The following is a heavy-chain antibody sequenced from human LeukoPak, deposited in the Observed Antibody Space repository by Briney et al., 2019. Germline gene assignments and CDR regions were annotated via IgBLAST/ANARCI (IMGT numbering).Heavy chain of an antibody. V-gene: IGHV1-8*01. CDR2: MNPNSGNT. Sequence: ASVKVSCKASGYTFTSYDINWVRQATGRGLEWMGWMNPNSGNTGYAQKFQGRVTMTRNTSISTAYMELSSLRSEDTAVYYCASSIRLVRGNWFDPWGQGTLVTVSS. J-gene: IGHJ5*02. CDR1: GYTFTSYD. CDR3: ASSIRLVRGNWFDP. D-gene: IGHD6-19*01.